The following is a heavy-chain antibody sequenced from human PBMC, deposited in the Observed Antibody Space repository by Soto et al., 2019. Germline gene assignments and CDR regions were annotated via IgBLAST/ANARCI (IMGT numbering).Heavy chain of an antibody. CDR3: ARSRSGAVPDSFGY. CDR2: ISKDGSVQ. Sequence: QVQLVESGGRVVQPGRSLGLSCAAPGFNFNRNAIHLGRQTPGKGPEWVAGISKDGSVQYYADSVRGRFIISRDKSKDTVYLEMNSLRAEDTAVFYCARSRSGAVPDSFGYWGQGTLVTVSS. CDR1: GFNFNRNA. V-gene: IGHV3-30-3*01. D-gene: IGHD3-3*01. J-gene: IGHJ4*02.